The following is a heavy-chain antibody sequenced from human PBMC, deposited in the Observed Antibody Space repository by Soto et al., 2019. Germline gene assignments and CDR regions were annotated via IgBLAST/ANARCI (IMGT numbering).Heavy chain of an antibody. CDR3: SGGLGDAF. J-gene: IGHJ4*02. CDR2: INQDGSEK. V-gene: IGHV3-7*04. Sequence: EVHLVESGGGLVQTGGSLRLSCAIFESTVSRDWMNWVRQAPGKGLEWVAHINQDGSEKYYVYSVKGRFTISRDNAKKSLYLQMNIMIPADTAMYYCSGGLGDAFWGQGTLVTVSS. CDR1: ESTVSRDW. D-gene: IGHD1-26*01.